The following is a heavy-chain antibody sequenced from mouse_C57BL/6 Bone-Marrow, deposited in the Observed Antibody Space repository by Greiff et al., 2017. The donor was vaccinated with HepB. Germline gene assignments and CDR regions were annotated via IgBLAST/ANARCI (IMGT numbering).Heavy chain of an antibody. V-gene: IGHV1-7*01. Sequence: QVQLQQSGAELAKPGASVKLSCKASGYPFPRYWMHWVKQRPGQGLEWIGYINPSSGYTKYNQKFKDKATLTADKSSSTAYMQLSSLTYEDSAVYYCARDPLSSTVVAPGYFDYWGQGTTLTVSS. D-gene: IGHD1-1*01. CDR3: ARDPLSSTVVAPGYFDY. CDR2: INPSSGYT. CDR1: GYPFPRYW. J-gene: IGHJ2*01.